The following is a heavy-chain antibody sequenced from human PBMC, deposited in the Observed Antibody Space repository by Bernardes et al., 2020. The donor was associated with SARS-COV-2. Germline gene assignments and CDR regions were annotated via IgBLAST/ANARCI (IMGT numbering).Heavy chain of an antibody. CDR1: GFTFSSYG. V-gene: IGHV3-30*18. J-gene: IGHJ4*02. Sequence: GGSLRLSCAVSGFTFSSYGMHWVRQAPGKGLEWLAVISYDGSNKYYVDSVKDRFTISRDNSKNTLYLQMNSLRAEDTAVYYCAKDSGSYSGLFDYWGQGALVTVSS. D-gene: IGHD1-26*01. CDR3: AKDSGSYSGLFDY. CDR2: ISYDGSNK.